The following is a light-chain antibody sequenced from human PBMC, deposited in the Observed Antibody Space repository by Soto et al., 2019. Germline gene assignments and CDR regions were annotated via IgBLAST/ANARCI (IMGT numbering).Light chain of an antibody. CDR3: SSYTSNTTPYV. Sequence: QSVLTQPACVSGSPGQSIAISCTGTSSDVGACNYVSWYQQHPGKVPKLVIYDVTNRPSGVSDRFSGSKSGNTASLTISGLQAEDEADYYCSSYTSNTTPYVFGTGTKVTVL. J-gene: IGLJ1*01. V-gene: IGLV2-14*01. CDR1: SSDVGACNY. CDR2: DVT.